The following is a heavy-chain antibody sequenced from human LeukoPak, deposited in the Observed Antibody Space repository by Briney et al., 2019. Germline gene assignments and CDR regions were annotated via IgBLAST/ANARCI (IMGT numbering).Heavy chain of an antibody. CDR2: INHSGST. CDR3: ARVQGHSRTEMAYYYDSSGYYYADY. J-gene: IGHJ4*02. D-gene: IGHD3-22*01. Sequence: SETLSLTCAVYGGSFSGYYWSWIRQPPGKGLEWIGEINHSGSTNYNPSLKSRVTISVDTSKNQFSLKLSSVTAADTAVYYCARVQGHSRTEMAYYYDSSGYYYADYRGQGTLVTVSS. V-gene: IGHV4-34*01. CDR1: GGSFSGYY.